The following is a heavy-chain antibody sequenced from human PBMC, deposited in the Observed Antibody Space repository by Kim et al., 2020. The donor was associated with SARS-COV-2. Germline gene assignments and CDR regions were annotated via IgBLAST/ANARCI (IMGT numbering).Heavy chain of an antibody. J-gene: IGHJ4*02. CDR2: IIGSGERT. Sequence: GGSLRLSCAVSGCTFSNHAMGWVRQAPGKGLEWVSDIIGSGERTFYEDFVKGRFTISRDNSGNTVYLQMDSLRAEDTAVYYCAKRRTVAGGDFDYWGQGTLVTVSS. V-gene: IGHV3-23*01. CDR3: AKRRTVAGGDFDY. CDR1: GCTFSNHA. D-gene: IGHD6-19*01.